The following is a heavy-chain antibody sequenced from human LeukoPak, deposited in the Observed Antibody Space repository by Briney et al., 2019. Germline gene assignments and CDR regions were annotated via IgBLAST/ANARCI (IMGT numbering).Heavy chain of an antibody. J-gene: IGHJ4*02. D-gene: IGHD6-19*01. CDR3: ARDPGSVWWHFDY. CDR1: GFTFSSYE. Sequence: GGSLRLSCAASGFTFSSYEINWVRQAPGKGLEWVSYISSSGSTIYYADSVKGRFTISRDNAKNSLYLQMNSLRAEDTAVYYCARDPGSVWWHFDYWGQGTLVTVSS. CDR2: ISSSGSTI. V-gene: IGHV3-48*03.